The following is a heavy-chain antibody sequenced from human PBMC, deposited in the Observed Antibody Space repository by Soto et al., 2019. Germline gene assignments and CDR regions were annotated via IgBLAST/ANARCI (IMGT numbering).Heavy chain of an antibody. CDR1: GYFFSSDYF. CDR2: IYQSGST. Sequence: SETLSLTCAVSGYFFSSDYFWGWIRQPPGKGLEWIGSIYQSGSTYYNPSLKSRVSTSVDTSKNRFSLKLSSVTAADTAVYYCARAAYGSSTLFDYWGRGALVTVSS. V-gene: IGHV4-38-2*01. CDR3: ARAAYGSSTLFDY. J-gene: IGHJ4*02. D-gene: IGHD6-13*01.